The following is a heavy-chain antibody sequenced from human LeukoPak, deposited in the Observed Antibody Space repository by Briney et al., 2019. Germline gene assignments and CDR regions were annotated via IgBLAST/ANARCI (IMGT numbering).Heavy chain of an antibody. J-gene: IGHJ4*02. V-gene: IGHV1-46*01. CDR2: INPSGGST. D-gene: IGHD3-22*01. CDR3: ARVMSGYDSSGYSSKMFDY. CDR1: GHTFTSYY. Sequence: ASVKVSCKASGHTFTSYYMHWVRQAPGQGLEWMGIINPSGGSTSYAQKFQGRVTMTRDTSTSTVYMELSSLRSEDTAVYYCARVMSGYDSSGYSSKMFDYWGQGTLVTVSS.